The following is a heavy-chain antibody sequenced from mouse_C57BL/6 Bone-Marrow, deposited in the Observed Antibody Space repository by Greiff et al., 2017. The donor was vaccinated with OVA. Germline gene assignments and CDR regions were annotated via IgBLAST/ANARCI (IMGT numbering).Heavy chain of an antibody. J-gene: IGHJ3*01. CDR3: ARDGNYYGSSYRFAY. V-gene: IGHV1-81*01. CDR1: GYTFTSYG. CDR2: IYPRSGNT. D-gene: IGHD1-1*01. Sequence: QVQLQQSGAELARPGASVKLSCKASGYTFTSYGISWVKQRPGQGLEWIGEIYPRSGNTYYNEKFKGKATLTADKSSSTAYMELRSLTSEDSAVYFCARDGNYYGSSYRFAYWGQGTLVTVSA.